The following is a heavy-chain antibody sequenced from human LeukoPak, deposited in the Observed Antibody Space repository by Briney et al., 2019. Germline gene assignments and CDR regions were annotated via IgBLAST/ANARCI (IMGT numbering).Heavy chain of an antibody. CDR3: ARTGTTFDY. J-gene: IGHJ4*02. V-gene: IGHV3-7*03. D-gene: IGHD1-1*01. Sequence: GGSLRLSCAASGFTFSSYWMSWVRQAPGKGLEWVAKIKQDGSEKYYVDSVKGRFTISRDNAKNSLYLQMNNPRVEDTAVYYCARTGTTFDYWGQGTLVTVSS. CDR1: GFTFSSYW. CDR2: IKQDGSEK.